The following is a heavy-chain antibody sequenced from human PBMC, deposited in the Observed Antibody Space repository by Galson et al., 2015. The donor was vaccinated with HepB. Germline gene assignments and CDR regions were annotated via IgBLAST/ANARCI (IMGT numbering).Heavy chain of an antibody. CDR1: GYTFTNYA. J-gene: IGHJ6*02. CDR2: INTNTGEP. Sequence: SVKVSCKASGYTFTNYAINWVRQAPGQGLEWTGWINTNTGEPTYAQAFTGRSVFSLDTSVTTAHLQVSSLKPEDTAVYYCARVTSTHNFGRSRYSFYYYGMDVWDQGTTVTGPS. D-gene: IGHD1-20*01. V-gene: IGHV7-4-1*02. CDR3: ARVTSTHNFGRSRYSFYYYGMDV.